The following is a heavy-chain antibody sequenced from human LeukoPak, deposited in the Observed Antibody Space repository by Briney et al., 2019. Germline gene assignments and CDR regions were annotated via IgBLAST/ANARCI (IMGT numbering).Heavy chain of an antibody. V-gene: IGHV4-34*01. CDR2: INHSGST. D-gene: IGHD1-26*01. Sequence: KPSETLSLTCAVYGGSFSGYYWSWIRQPPGKGLEWIGEINHSGSTNYNPSLKSRVTISVDTSKNQFSLKLSSVTAADTAVYYCARGIGQWEPQRFDYWGQGTLVAVSS. CDR1: GGSFSGYY. CDR3: ARGIGQWEPQRFDY. J-gene: IGHJ4*02.